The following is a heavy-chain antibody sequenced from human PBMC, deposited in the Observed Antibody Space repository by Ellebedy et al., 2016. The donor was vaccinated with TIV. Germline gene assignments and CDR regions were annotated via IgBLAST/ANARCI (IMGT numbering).Heavy chain of an antibody. Sequence: MPSETLSLTCTVPGGSISSYYWSRIRQPPGKGLEWIGYIYYSGSTNYNPSLKSRVTIAVDTSKKQISLKLSSVTAADTAVYYCARSSGWDRFDYWGQGTLVTVSS. J-gene: IGHJ4*02. D-gene: IGHD6-19*01. CDR3: ARSSGWDRFDY. CDR2: IYYSGST. V-gene: IGHV4-59*01. CDR1: GGSISSYY.